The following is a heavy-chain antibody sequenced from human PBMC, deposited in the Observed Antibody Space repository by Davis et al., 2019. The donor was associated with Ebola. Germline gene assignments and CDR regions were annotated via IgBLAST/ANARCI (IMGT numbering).Heavy chain of an antibody. V-gene: IGHV3-23*01. J-gene: IGHJ4*02. D-gene: IGHD1/OR15-1a*01. Sequence: PGGSLRLSCAASGFTFSSNAMSWFRQAPGKGLEWVSANSGSGGNTYYTDSVKGRFTISRDNSKNTLYLQMNSLRAEDTAVYYCAKGWRTIDYWGQGTLVTVSS. CDR1: GFTFSSNA. CDR2: NSGSGGNT. CDR3: AKGWRTIDY.